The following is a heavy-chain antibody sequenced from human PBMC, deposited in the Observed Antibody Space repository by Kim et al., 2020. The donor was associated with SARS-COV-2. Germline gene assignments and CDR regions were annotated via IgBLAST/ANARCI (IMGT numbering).Heavy chain of an antibody. CDR1: GFTFSDYY. V-gene: IGHV3-11*03. Sequence: GGSLRLSCAASGFTFSDYYMSWIRQAPGKGLEWVSYISSSSSYTNYADSVKGRFTISRDNAKNSLYLQMNSLRAEDTAVYYCASLKYYYGSGSYYNADPVGGYDYWGQGTLVTVSS. D-gene: IGHD3-10*01. J-gene: IGHJ4*02. CDR2: ISSSSSYT. CDR3: ASLKYYYGSGSYYNADPVGGYDY.